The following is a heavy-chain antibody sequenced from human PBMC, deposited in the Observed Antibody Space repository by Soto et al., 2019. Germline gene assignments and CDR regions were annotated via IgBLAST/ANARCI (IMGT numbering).Heavy chain of an antibody. CDR1: GFTFSSYS. J-gene: IGHJ4*02. CDR3: AGGYSGYDYASLDY. V-gene: IGHV3-21*01. D-gene: IGHD5-12*01. CDR2: ISSSSTYT. Sequence: ESGGGLVKPGGSLRLSCAASGFTFSSYSMNWVRQAPGKGLEWVSSISSSSTYTYYADSVKGRFTISRDNAKNSLYLQMNSPRVEDTAVYYCAGGYSGYDYASLDYLGQGTLVTVSS.